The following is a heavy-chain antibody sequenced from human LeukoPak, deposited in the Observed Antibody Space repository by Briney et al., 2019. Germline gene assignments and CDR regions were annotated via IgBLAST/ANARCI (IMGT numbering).Heavy chain of an antibody. V-gene: IGHV3-21*01. CDR1: GFTFSSYS. J-gene: IGHJ4*02. CDR2: ISSTSSYI. D-gene: IGHD6-13*01. CDR3: ARDPAAGREYYFDY. Sequence: GGSLRLSCAASGFTFSSYSMNWVRQAPGKGLEWVSSISSTSSYIFYADSVKGRFTISRDNAKNSLYLQVNSLRAEDTAVYYCARDPAAGREYYFDYWGQGTLVTVSS.